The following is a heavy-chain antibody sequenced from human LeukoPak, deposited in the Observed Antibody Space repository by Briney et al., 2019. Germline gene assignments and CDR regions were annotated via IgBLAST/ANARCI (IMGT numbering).Heavy chain of an antibody. J-gene: IGHJ4*02. CDR2: IQYDGSNK. Sequence: PGGSLRLSCAASGFTFNSYGMHWVRQAPGKGLEWVAFIQYDGSNKYYADSVKGRFTISRDNSQNTLYLQMNSLRAEDTAVYYCARDYADYVGYFFFDYWGQGTLVTVSS. V-gene: IGHV3-33*05. D-gene: IGHD4-17*01. CDR1: GFTFNSYG. CDR3: ARDYADYVGYFFFDY.